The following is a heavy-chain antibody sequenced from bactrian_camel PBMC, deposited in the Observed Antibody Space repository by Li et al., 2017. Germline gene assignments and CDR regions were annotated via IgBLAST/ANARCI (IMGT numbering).Heavy chain of an antibody. J-gene: IGHJ4*01. Sequence: HVQLVESGGGLVQPGGSLKLACVPSGSAFRSNHWVYWVRQAPEKGPEWVAATDGRTRYADSVKDRFTISTDTAKNTWYLQMNNLKSEDTALYYCTTRAGRGSADYWGQGTQVTVS. CDR2: TDGRT. CDR1: GSAFRSNHW. D-gene: IGHD1*01. CDR3: TTRAGRGSADY. V-gene: IGHV3S1*01.